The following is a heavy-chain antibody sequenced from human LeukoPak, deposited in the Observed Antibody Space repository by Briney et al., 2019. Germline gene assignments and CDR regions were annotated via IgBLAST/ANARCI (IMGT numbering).Heavy chain of an antibody. CDR3: ARPRRGNSGDFFDL. CDR1: GFTFSDFW. V-gene: IGHV3-7*01. Sequence: GGSLRLSCAASGFTFSDFWMTWVRQPPGKGLESVAYIKEDGSDKYYEDSVRGRFTISRDNAKSSLDLQMRSLRVEDTAVYYCARPRRGNSGDFFDLWGPGNLVTVSS. J-gene: IGHJ4*02. CDR2: IKEDGSDK. D-gene: IGHD4-23*01.